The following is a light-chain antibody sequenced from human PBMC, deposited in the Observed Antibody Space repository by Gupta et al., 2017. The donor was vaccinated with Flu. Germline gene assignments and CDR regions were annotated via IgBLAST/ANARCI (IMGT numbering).Light chain of an antibody. CDR1: SSDVGGYNY. J-gene: IGLJ3*02. Sequence: QSALTQPASVSGSPGQSITISCTGTSSDVGGYNYVSWYQQHPGKAPKLMIYEVSNRPSGVSNRFYGSKSGNTASLTISGLQAEDEADYYCSSYTSSSTPSWVFGGGTKLTVL. CDR2: EVS. CDR3: SSYTSSSTPSWV. V-gene: IGLV2-14*01.